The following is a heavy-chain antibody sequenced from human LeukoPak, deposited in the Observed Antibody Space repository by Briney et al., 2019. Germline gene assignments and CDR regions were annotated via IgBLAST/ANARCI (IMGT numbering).Heavy chain of an antibody. Sequence: PGGSLRLSCAASGFTFSSYAMSWVRQAPGKGLEWVSAISGSGGSTYYADSVKGRFTISRDNSKNTLYLQMNSLRAEDTAVYHCAKDTRRETTVVTPGYVYDYWGQGTLVTVSS. D-gene: IGHD4-23*01. V-gene: IGHV3-23*01. J-gene: IGHJ4*02. CDR2: ISGSGGST. CDR3: AKDTRRETTVVTPGYVYDY. CDR1: GFTFSSYA.